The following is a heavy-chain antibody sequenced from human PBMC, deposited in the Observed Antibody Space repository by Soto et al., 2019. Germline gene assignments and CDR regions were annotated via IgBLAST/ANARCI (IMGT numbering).Heavy chain of an antibody. V-gene: IGHV3-23*01. D-gene: IGHD6-13*01. Sequence: VQLLESGGGLVQPGGSLRLSCAVSGFTLSTYAISWVRQAPGKGLEWVSSSGSSGNAYYADSVKGRFTISRDNSKNTLYLQMNSLRAEDTAVYYCARRSSSWYYFDYWGQGTLVTVSS. CDR1: GFTLSTYA. CDR2: SSGSSGNA. J-gene: IGHJ4*02. CDR3: ARRSSSWYYFDY.